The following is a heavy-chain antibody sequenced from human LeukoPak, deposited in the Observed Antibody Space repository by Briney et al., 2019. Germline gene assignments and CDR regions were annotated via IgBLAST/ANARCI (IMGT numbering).Heavy chain of an antibody. Sequence: KPSEILSLTCAVYGGSFSGYYWSWIRQPPGKGLEWIGEINHSGSTNYNPSLKSRVTISVDTSKNQFSLKLSSVTAADTAVYYCARGASGGDIVATRPHNWFDPWGQGTPVTVSS. CDR3: ARGASGGDIVATRPHNWFDP. CDR2: INHSGST. D-gene: IGHD5-12*01. CDR1: GGSFSGYY. V-gene: IGHV4-34*01. J-gene: IGHJ5*02.